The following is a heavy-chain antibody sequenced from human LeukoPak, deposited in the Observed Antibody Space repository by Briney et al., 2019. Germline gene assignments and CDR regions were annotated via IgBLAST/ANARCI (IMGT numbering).Heavy chain of an antibody. Sequence: ASVKVSCKASGYTFTGYYMHWVRQAPGQGLEWMGWINPNSGGTNYAQKFQGRVTMTRDTSISTAYMELSRLRSDDTAVYYCARDGEVVEPIYYFDYWGQGTLVTVSS. V-gene: IGHV1-2*02. CDR2: INPNSGGT. D-gene: IGHD1-14*01. CDR3: ARDGEVVEPIYYFDY. CDR1: GYTFTGYY. J-gene: IGHJ4*02.